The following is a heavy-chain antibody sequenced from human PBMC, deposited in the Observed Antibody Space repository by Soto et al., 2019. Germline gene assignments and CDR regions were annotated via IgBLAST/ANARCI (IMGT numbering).Heavy chain of an antibody. CDR2: FDPEDGET. Sequence: ASVKVSCKVSGYTLTELSMHWVRQAPGKGLEWMGGFDPEDGETIYAQKFQGRVTMTEDTSTDTAYMELSSLRSEDRPVFYCELSGKDFTFFAPTVGAQGTLVPVSS. J-gene: IGHJ4*02. V-gene: IGHV1-24*01. CDR1: GYTLTELS. D-gene: IGHD3-3*01. CDR3: ELSGKDFTFFAPTV.